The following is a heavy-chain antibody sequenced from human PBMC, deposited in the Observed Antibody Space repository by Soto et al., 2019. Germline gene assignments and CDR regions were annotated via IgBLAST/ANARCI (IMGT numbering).Heavy chain of an antibody. J-gene: IGHJ3*02. CDR1: GFTFSSYS. CDR2: ISSSSSYI. CDR3: ARDQDGSYPDAFDI. Sequence: GSLRLSCAASGFTFSSYSMNWVRQAPGKGLEWVSSISSSSSYIYYADSVKGRFTISRDNAKNSLYLQMNSLRAEDTAVYYCARDQDGSYPDAFDIWGHGTMATVSS. V-gene: IGHV3-21*01. D-gene: IGHD1-26*01.